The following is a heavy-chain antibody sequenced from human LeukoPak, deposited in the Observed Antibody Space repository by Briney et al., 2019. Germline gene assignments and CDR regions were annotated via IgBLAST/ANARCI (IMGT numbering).Heavy chain of an antibody. CDR3: ASRVGSGTAYDY. D-gene: IGHD1-1*01. V-gene: IGHV1-8*03. CDR1: GYTFTSYD. Sequence: GASVTVSCKSSGYTFTSYDINWVRQATGQGLEWMGWMNPNSGNTGYAQKFQGRVTITRNTSISTAYMELISLRSEDTAVYYSASRVGSGTAYDYWGQGTLVTVSS. CDR2: MNPNSGNT. J-gene: IGHJ4*02.